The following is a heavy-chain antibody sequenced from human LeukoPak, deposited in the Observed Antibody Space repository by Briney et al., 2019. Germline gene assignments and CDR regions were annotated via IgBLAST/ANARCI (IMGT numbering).Heavy chain of an antibody. CDR1: GGSISSYY. D-gene: IGHD3-22*01. J-gene: IGHJ4*02. CDR2: IYYSGST. V-gene: IGHV4-59*01. CDR3: ARGGDSSGYHYPLFDY. Sequence: PSETLSLTCTVSGGSISSYYWSWLRQPPGKGLEWIGYIYYSGSTNYNPSLKSRVTISVDTSKNQFSLKLNSVTAADTAVYYCARGGDSSGYHYPLFDYWGQGTLVTVSS.